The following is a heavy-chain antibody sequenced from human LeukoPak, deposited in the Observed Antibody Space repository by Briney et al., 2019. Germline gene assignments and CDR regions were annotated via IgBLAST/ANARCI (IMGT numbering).Heavy chain of an antibody. V-gene: IGHV3-23*01. Sequence: GGSLRLSCAASGFTFSSYGMSWVRQAPGKGREWVSAISGSGGSTYYADSVKGRFTISRDNSKNTLYLQMNSLRAEDTAVYYCAKATYYYDSSGYYYAEYFQHWGQGTLVTVSS. J-gene: IGHJ1*01. D-gene: IGHD3-22*01. CDR1: GFTFSSYG. CDR2: ISGSGGST. CDR3: AKATYYYDSSGYYYAEYFQH.